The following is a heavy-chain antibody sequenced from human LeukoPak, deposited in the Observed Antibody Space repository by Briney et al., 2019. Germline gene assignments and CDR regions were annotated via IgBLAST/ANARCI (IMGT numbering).Heavy chain of an antibody. CDR3: ARADRLDGGPYLIGP. CDR1: GYSFSDYY. CDR2: INPDSGGT. V-gene: IGHV1-2*02. J-gene: IGHJ5*02. D-gene: IGHD2-21*01. Sequence: ASVKVSCKTSGYSFSDYYMHWVRQAPGQGLEWMGWINPDSGGTSSAQKFQGRVTMTRDTSIATVYMEVSWLTSDDTAIYYCARADRLDGGPYLIGPWGQGTLVTVSS.